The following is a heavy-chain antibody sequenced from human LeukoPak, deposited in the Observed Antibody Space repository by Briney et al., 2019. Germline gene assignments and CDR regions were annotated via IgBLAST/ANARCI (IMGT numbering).Heavy chain of an antibody. CDR3: AKATYYYDSSGYYEENYFDY. Sequence: GGSLRLSCTASGFTFGDDGMSWVRQAPGKGLEWVSAISGSGGSTYYADSVKGRFTISRDNSKNTLYLQMNSLRAEDTAVYYCAKATYYYDSSGYYEENYFDYWGQGTLVTVSS. J-gene: IGHJ4*02. CDR1: GFTFGDDG. V-gene: IGHV3-23*01. CDR2: ISGSGGST. D-gene: IGHD3-22*01.